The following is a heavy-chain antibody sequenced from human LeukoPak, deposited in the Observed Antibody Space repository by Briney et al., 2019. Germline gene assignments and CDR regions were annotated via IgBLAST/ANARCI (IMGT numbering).Heavy chain of an antibody. J-gene: IGHJ1*01. CDR2: IRYDGSNK. V-gene: IGHV3-30*02. Sequence: GGSLRLSCAASGFTFSSYGMHWVSQAPGKGLEWVAFIRYDGSNKYYADSVKGRFTISRDNSKNTLYLQMNSLRAEDTAVYYCAKDRLAYCGGDCYSWYFQHWGQGTLVTVSS. D-gene: IGHD2-21*01. CDR1: GFTFSSYG. CDR3: AKDRLAYCGGDCYSWYFQH.